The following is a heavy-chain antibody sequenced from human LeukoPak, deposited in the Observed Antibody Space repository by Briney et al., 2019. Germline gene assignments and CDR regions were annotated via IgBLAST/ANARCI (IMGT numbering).Heavy chain of an antibody. V-gene: IGHV1-8*01. J-gene: IGHJ4*02. D-gene: IGHD3-10*01. Sequence: ASVKVSCKASGYTFTSYDINWVRQATGQGLEWMGWMNPNSGNTGYAQKFQGRVTMTRNTSTSTAYMELSSLRSEDTAVYYCARGWVVRGVISDYWGQGTLVTVSS. CDR3: ARGWVVRGVISDY. CDR1: GYTFTSYD. CDR2: MNPNSGNT.